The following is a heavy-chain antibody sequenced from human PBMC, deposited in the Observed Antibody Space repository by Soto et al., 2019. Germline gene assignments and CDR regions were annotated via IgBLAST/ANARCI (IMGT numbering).Heavy chain of an antibody. CDR1: GGSISGYD. J-gene: IGHJ5*02. CDR3: ARVLGVGRDWFDP. D-gene: IGHD3-16*01. CDR2: IYYSGST. V-gene: IGHV4-59*01. Sequence: SVTMSVTCSVAGGSISGYDWSWIRKPPGKGLEWIGYIYYSGSTNYNPSLKSRVTISVDTSKNQFSLKLSSVTAADTAVYYCARVLGVGRDWFDPWGQGTLVTVS.